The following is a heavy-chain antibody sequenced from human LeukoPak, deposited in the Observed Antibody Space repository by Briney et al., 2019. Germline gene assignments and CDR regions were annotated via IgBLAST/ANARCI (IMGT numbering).Heavy chain of an antibody. J-gene: IGHJ4*02. CDR2: INPSGGST. V-gene: IGHV1-46*01. CDR1: GYTFTSYY. Sequence: ASVKVSCKASGYTFTSYYMHWVRQAPGQGLEWMGIINPSGGSTSYAQKFQGRATMTRDTSTSTVYMELSSLRSEDTAAYYCARDSYCSGGSCYYFDYWGQGTLVTVSS. D-gene: IGHD2-15*01. CDR3: ARDSYCSGGSCYYFDY.